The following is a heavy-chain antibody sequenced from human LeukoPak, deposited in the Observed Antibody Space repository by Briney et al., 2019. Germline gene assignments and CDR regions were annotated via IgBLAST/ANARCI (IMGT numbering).Heavy chain of an antibody. J-gene: IGHJ4*02. Sequence: GGSLRLSCAASGFTFSSYSMNWVRQAPGKGLEWVSSISSSSSYIYYADSVKGRFTISRDNAKNTLYLQMNSLRAEDTAVYYCARDDSITTSSWYSPLVSPFDYWGQGTLVTVSS. V-gene: IGHV3-21*01. CDR1: GFTFSSYS. D-gene: IGHD2-15*01. CDR2: ISSSSSYI. CDR3: ARDDSITTSSWYSPLVSPFDY.